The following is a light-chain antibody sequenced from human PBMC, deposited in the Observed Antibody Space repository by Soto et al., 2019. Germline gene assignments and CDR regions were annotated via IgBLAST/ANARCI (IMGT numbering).Light chain of an antibody. CDR1: QSISNY. CDR3: QQYKSFPWT. V-gene: IGKV1-5*01. J-gene: IGKJ1*01. CDR2: DAS. Sequence: DIQMTQSPSSLSASVGDRVTMTCRASQSISNYLNWYQQKPGKAPKLLIYDASSLESGVPSRFSGSGSGTEFTLTISSLQPDDLGIYYCQQYKSFPWTFGQGTKVDIK.